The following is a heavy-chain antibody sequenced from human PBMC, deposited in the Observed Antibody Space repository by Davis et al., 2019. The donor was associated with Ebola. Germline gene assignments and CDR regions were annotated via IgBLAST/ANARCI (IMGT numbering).Heavy chain of an antibody. J-gene: IGHJ3*01. CDR3: ARSPWGEGAFDV. V-gene: IGHV2-26*01. CDR1: GFSLSNGRMG. D-gene: IGHD3-16*01. CDR2: ILSSDDK. Sequence: SGPTLVTPTETLKLTCTVSGFSLSNGRMGVSWLRQPPGKALDWLAHILSSDDKFYSTSLKNRLTISKDTSKSQVVLTMTNVDPGDTATYFCARSPWGEGAFDVWGQGTTVSVSS.